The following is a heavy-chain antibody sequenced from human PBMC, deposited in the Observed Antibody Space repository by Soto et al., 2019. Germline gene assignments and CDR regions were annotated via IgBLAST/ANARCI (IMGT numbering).Heavy chain of an antibody. V-gene: IGHV1-18*01. CDR1: GYTFTSYG. J-gene: IGHJ4*02. CDR2: ISAYNGNT. D-gene: IGHD1-26*01. CDR3: ARALAYYSGSYYAHFDY. Sequence: GASVKVSCKASGYTFTSYGISWVRQAPGQGLEWMGWISAYNGNTNYAQKLQGRVTMTTDTSTSTAYMELRSLRSDDTAVYYCARALAYYSGSYYAHFDYWGQGTLVTVSS.